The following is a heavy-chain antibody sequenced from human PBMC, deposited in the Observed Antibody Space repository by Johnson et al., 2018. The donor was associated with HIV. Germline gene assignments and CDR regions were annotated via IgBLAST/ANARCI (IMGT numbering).Heavy chain of an antibody. CDR2: IKSKTDGGTT. CDR1: GFTFSNAW. Sequence: EVQLVESGGGLVKPGGSLRLSCAASGFTFSNAWMSCVRQAPGKGLEWVGRIKSKTDGGTTDYAAPVKGRFTISRDDSKNTLYLQMNSLRTEDTAVYYCVRESLLPAMTAFNLWGQGTMVTVSS. CDR3: VRESLLPAMTAFNL. V-gene: IGHV3-15*01. J-gene: IGHJ3*01. D-gene: IGHD2-2*01.